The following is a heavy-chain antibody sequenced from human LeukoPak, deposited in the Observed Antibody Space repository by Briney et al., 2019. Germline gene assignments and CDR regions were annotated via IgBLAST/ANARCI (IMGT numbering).Heavy chain of an antibody. V-gene: IGHV3-7*04. Sequence: GGSLRLSCAASGCTFSNYAMSWVRQAPGKGLEGVANINKDGSERYYVDSVKGRFTISRDNAKNSLYLQMNSLRADDTDVYYFARAGIEVAGSLGYRFDPWGQGTLVTVSS. J-gene: IGHJ5*02. CDR2: INKDGSER. CDR1: GCTFSNYA. D-gene: IGHD6-19*01. CDR3: ARAGIEVAGSLGYRFDP.